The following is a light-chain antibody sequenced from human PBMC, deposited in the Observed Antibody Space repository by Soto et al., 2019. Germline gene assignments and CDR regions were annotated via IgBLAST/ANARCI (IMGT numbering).Light chain of an antibody. V-gene: IGKV3D-15*01. J-gene: IGKJ1*01. CDR1: QSVSSN. CDR2: GAS. Sequence: EIVMTQSPATLSVSPGERATLSCRASQSVSSNLAWYQQKPGQAPRLLIYGASIRATGIPARFSGSGSGTEFTLTISSRESEDFAVYYCQQYNNWPPRGTFGQGTKVEIK. CDR3: QQYNNWPPRGT.